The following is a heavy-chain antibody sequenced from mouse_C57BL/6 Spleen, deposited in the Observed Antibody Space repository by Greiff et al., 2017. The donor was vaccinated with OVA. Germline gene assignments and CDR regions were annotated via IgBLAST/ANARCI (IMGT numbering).Heavy chain of an antibody. Sequence: EVKLVESGGGLVKPGGSLKLSCAASGFTFSDYGMHWVRQAPEKGLEWVAYISSGSSTIYYADTVKGRFTISRDNAKNTLFLQMTSLRSEDTAKYYCAGPSDYGSSTWYGGWGQGTLVTVAA. V-gene: IGHV5-17*01. D-gene: IGHD1-1*01. CDR2: ISSGSSTI. CDR1: GFTFSDYG. J-gene: IGHJ3*01. CDR3: AGPSDYGSSTWYGG.